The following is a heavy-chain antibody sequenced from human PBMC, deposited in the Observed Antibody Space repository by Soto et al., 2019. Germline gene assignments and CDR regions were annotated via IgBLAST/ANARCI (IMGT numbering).Heavy chain of an antibody. CDR1: GGSISSSSYY. V-gene: IGHV4-61*05. CDR2: IYYSGSA. Sequence: SETLSLTCTVSGGSISSSSYYWGWIRQPPGKGLEWIGYIYYSGSANYNPSLKSRVTMSLDTSKNQFSLRLSSVTAADTAVYYRARARVVVVAATPGWFDPWGQGTLVTVSS. CDR3: ARARVVVVAATPGWFDP. J-gene: IGHJ5*02. D-gene: IGHD2-15*01.